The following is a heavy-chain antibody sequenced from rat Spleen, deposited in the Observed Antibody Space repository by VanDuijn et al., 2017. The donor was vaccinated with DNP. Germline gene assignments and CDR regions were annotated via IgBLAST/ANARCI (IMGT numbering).Heavy chain of an antibody. V-gene: IGHV5S10*01. CDR3: AKQGYPGIIGDYFEY. J-gene: IGHJ2*01. Sequence: EVQLVESGGGLVQPGRSLKLSCVASGFTFSDYNMAWVRQAPKEGLEWVATIFYDGRRTYHRYSVKGRFTISRDNAKSTRYLQMDSLRSEDTATFYCAKQGYPGIIGDYFEYWGQGVMVTVSS. CDR2: IFYDGRRT. CDR1: GFTFSDYN. D-gene: IGHD1-4*01.